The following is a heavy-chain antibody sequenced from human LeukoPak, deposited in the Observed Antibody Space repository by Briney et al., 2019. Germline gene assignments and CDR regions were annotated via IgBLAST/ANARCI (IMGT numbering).Heavy chain of an antibody. J-gene: IGHJ4*02. CDR1: GGSISSGGYS. CDR2: IYHSGST. D-gene: IGHD1-26*01. Sequence: TLSLTCAVSGGSISSGGYSWSWIRQPPGKGLEWIGYIYHSGSTYYNPSLKSRVTISVDRSKNQFSLKLSSVTAADTAVYYCARAIYGRLDYWGQGTLVTVSS. CDR3: ARAIYGRLDY. V-gene: IGHV4-30-2*01.